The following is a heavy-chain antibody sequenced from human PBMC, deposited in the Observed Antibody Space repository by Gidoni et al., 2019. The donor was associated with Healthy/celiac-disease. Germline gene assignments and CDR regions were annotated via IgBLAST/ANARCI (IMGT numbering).Heavy chain of an antibody. V-gene: IGHV5-51*01. CDR2: IYPGDSDT. CDR1: GYTFPRYW. Sequence: VQLVQSGAEVKKPGESLKISCKGSGYTFPRYWLGWVRQMPGKGLEWMGIIYPGDSDTRYSPSFQGQVTISADKSISTAYLQWSSLKASDTAMYYCARLGAGYDILTGHADYWGQGTLVTVSS. CDR3: ARLGAGYDILTGHADY. D-gene: IGHD3-9*01. J-gene: IGHJ4*02.